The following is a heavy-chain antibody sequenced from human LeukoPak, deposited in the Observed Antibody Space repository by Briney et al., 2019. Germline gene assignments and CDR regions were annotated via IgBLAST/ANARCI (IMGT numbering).Heavy chain of an antibody. CDR2: VYYSGRT. V-gene: IGHV4-59*12. Sequence: PSETLSLTCSASGGSISSCYWSWIRQPPGRGLEWIGYVYYSGRTSYNPSLKSRVTISVDTSKNQFSLTLSSVTTSDTALYYCARDLGARFESWGQGILVTVSS. J-gene: IGHJ4*02. D-gene: IGHD3-16*01. CDR3: ARDLGARFES. CDR1: GGSISSCY.